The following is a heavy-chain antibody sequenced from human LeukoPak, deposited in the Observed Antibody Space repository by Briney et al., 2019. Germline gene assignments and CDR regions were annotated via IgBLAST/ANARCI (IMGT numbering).Heavy chain of an antibody. J-gene: IGHJ5*02. V-gene: IGHV3-23*01. Sequence: PGGTLRLSCAASGFTFSTYDMTWVRQAPGKGLEWVSTNTYSDGKMQYTDSVKGRFTIARDNSKNTLYLQMNSLRPEDTAVYYCAKGSWLDDWGQGTLVTVSS. CDR2: NTYSDGKM. CDR3: AKGSWLDD. CDR1: GFTFSTYD.